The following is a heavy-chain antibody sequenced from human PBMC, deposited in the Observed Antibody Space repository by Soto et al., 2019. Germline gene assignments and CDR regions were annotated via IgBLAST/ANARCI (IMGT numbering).Heavy chain of an antibody. CDR2: ISASGGTT. J-gene: IGHJ3*02. V-gene: IGHV3-23*01. CDR1: GFTFSSYA. CDR3: AKRTSGNAFDI. Sequence: GGSLRLSCAASGFTFSSYAMSWVRQAPGKGLEWVSGISASGGTTYYADSVKGRFTFSRDNSKNTLYLQMNSLRAEDTAVYYCAKRTSGNAFDIWGQGTMVTVSS.